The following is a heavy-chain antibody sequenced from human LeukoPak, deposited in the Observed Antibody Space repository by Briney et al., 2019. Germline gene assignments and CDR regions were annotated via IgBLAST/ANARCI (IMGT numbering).Heavy chain of an antibody. CDR2: ISAYNGNT. J-gene: IGHJ4*02. CDR1: GYTFTSYG. D-gene: IGHD3-3*01. CDR3: ARALSLEWLLSVPFDY. V-gene: IGHV1-18*01. Sequence: GASVKVSCKASGYTFTSYGISWVRQAPGQGLEWMGWISAYNGNTTYAQKLQGRVTMTTDTSTSTAYMELRSLRSDDTAVYYCARALSLEWLLSVPFDYWGQGTLVTVSS.